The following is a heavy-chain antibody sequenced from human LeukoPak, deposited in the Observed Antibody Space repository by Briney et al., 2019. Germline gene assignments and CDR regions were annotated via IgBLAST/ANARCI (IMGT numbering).Heavy chain of an antibody. CDR2: INPSGGST. J-gene: IGHJ2*01. Sequence: GASVKVSCKASGYTFTSYYMHWVRQAPGQGLEWMGIINPSGGSTSYAQKFQGRVTMTRDTSTSTVYMELSSLRSEDTAVYYCARGGTTVTAIVRYFGLWGRGTLVTVSS. CDR1: GYTFTSYY. D-gene: IGHD2-21*02. V-gene: IGHV1-46*01. CDR3: ARGGTTVTAIVRYFGL.